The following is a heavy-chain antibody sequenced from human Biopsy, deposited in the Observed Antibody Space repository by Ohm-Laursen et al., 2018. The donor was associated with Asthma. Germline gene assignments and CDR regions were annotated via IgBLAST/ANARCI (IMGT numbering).Heavy chain of an antibody. CDR2: VNIGNGDT. CDR1: GYNFISFA. CDR3: ARTYYDFLTGQVKDVFGV. V-gene: IGHV1-3*04. D-gene: IGHD3-9*01. Sequence: ASVKVSCKASGYNFISFAIHWVRQAPRQRLEWMGWVNIGNGDTKYSQKFQGRVTITRDTSASTAYMELRSLRSEDTATYYCARTYYDFLTGQVKDVFGVWGQGTMVTVSS. J-gene: IGHJ3*01.